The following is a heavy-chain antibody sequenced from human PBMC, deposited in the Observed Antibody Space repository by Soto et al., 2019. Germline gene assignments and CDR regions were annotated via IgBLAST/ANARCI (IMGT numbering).Heavy chain of an antibody. CDR1: GGSISSYY. D-gene: IGHD5-12*01. V-gene: IGHV4-59*01. CDR3: ARVSGYDLYYYYYYMDV. Sequence: SETLSLTCTVSGGSISSYYWSWIRQPPGKGLEWIGYIYYSGSTNYNPSLKSRVTISVDTSKNQFSLKLSSVTAADTAVYYCARVSGYDLYYYYYYMDVWGKGTTVTVS. J-gene: IGHJ6*03. CDR2: IYYSGST.